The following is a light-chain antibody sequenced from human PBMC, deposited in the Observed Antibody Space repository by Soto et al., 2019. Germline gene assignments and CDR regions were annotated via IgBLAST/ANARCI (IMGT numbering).Light chain of an antibody. CDR3: TSYTSLSTYV. V-gene: IGLV2-14*01. CDR1: SSDVGGYNY. CDR2: EVA. J-gene: IGLJ1*01. Sequence: QSALTQPASVSGSPGQSITISCTGTSSDVGGYNYVSWYQQHPGKAPKLMIYEVANRPSGVSNRFSGSKSGNTASLTISGLHAEDEADYYCTSYTSLSTYVFGTGTKVTVL.